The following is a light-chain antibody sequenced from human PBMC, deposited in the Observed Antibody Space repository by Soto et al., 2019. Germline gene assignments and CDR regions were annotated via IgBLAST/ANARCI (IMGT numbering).Light chain of an antibody. Sequence: QSALTQPASVSGSPGQSITISCTGTSSDVGGYNYVSWYQQHPGKAPKFVIYEVSNRPSGVSNRFSGSKSGNTASLTISGLQAEDEADYYCSSYTSSSTVIFGGGTQLTVL. J-gene: IGLJ2*01. CDR3: SSYTSSSTVI. CDR2: EVS. V-gene: IGLV2-14*01. CDR1: SSDVGGYNY.